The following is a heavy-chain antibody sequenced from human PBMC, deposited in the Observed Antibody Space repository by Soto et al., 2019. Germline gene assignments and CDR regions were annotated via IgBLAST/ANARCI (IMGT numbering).Heavy chain of an antibody. CDR2: INHSGST. J-gene: IGHJ6*03. CDR1: GGSFSGYY. Sequence: QVQLQQWGAGLLKPSETLSITCAVYGGSFSGYYWSWIRPPPGKGMEWIGEINHSGSTNYNHTLKWRGTLSVDTSKHQFSLKLCSVPAADTAVYYCARGTLSNDYYYYYYMDVWGKWTTVTVSS. CDR3: ARGTLSNDYYYYYYMDV. V-gene: IGHV4-34*01.